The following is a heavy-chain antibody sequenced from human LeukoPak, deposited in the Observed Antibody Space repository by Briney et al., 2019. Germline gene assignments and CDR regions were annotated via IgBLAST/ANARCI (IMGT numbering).Heavy chain of an antibody. Sequence: GRSLRLSCAASGFTFTAYLIHWVRQAPGKGLEWVAVMSSDGNAMYYADSVKGRFTISRDNSKNTLYLQMNSLRAEDTAVYYCVRESEYYFDHSASFDYWGQGTLVTVSS. J-gene: IGHJ4*02. CDR2: MSSDGNAM. D-gene: IGHD3-22*01. V-gene: IGHV3-30-3*01. CDR1: GFTFTAYL. CDR3: VRESEYYFDHSASFDY.